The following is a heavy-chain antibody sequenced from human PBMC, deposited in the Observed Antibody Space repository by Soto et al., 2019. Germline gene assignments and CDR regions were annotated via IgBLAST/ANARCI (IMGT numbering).Heavy chain of an antibody. J-gene: IGHJ4*02. D-gene: IGHD6-13*01. CDR1: GFTFSSYG. Sequence: GGSLRLSCAASGFTFSSYGMHWVRQAPGKGLEWVAVIWYDGSNKYYADSVKGRFTISRDNSKNTLYLQMNSLRAEDTAVYYCPRASSRGWRMRGGAFDYWGQGTLVTVSS. CDR2: IWYDGSNK. CDR3: PRASSRGWRMRGGAFDY. V-gene: IGHV3-33*01.